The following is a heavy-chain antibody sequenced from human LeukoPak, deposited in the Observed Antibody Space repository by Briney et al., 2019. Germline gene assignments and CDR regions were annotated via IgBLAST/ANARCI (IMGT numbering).Heavy chain of an antibody. Sequence: GGSLRLSCAASGFTFSNAWMSWVRQAPGEGLEWVGRIKSKTDGGTTDYAAPVKGRFTISRDDSKNTLYLQMNSLKTEDTAVYYCTTGFSVVRGVIYNFDYWGQGTLVTVSS. CDR1: GFTFSNAW. J-gene: IGHJ4*02. CDR2: IKSKTDGGTT. D-gene: IGHD3-10*01. CDR3: TTGFSVVRGVIYNFDY. V-gene: IGHV3-15*01.